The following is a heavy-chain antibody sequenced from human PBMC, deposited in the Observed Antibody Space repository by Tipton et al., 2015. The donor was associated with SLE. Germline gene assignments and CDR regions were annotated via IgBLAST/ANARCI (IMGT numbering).Heavy chain of an antibody. CDR2: INSDGSST. CDR3: ARGGCGGDCLDY. D-gene: IGHD2-21*02. CDR1: GFTFSDYA. J-gene: IGHJ4*02. V-gene: IGHV3-74*01. Sequence: SGFTFSDYAMSWVRQAPGKGLEWVSRINSDGSSTSYADSVKGRLIISRDNSKNTLYLQMHSLRAEDTAVYYCARGGCGGDCLDYWGQGTLVTVSS.